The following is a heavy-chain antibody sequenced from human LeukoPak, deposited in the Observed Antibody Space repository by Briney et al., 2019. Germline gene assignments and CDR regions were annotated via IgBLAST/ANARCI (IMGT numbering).Heavy chain of an antibody. Sequence: SETLSLTCTVSGDSISNYYWSWIRQPAGKGLEWIGRIYTSGSTMSVDTSKNQFSLKLSSVTAADTAVYYCARGSSLFDYWGQGTLVTVSS. D-gene: IGHD1-26*01. CDR3: ARGSSLFDY. CDR1: GDSISNYY. CDR2: IYTSGS. J-gene: IGHJ4*02. V-gene: IGHV4-4*07.